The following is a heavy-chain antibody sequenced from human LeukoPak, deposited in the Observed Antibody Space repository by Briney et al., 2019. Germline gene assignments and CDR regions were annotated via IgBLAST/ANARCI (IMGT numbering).Heavy chain of an antibody. V-gene: IGHV4-4*08. J-gene: IGHJ5*02. CDR2: IYTSGST. D-gene: IGHD1-26*01. Sequence: PSETLSLTCTVSGGSISDYYWSWIRQPPGKGLEWIGRIYTSGSTNYNPSLKSRVTISVDTSKNQFSLKLSSVTAADTAVYYCARDRYSGSSPAAWGQGTLVTVSS. CDR3: ARDRYSGSSPAA. CDR1: GGSISDYY.